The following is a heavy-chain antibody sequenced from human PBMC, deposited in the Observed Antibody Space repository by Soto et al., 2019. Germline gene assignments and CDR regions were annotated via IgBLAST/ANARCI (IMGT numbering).Heavy chain of an antibody. CDR2: ISVDDGDT. J-gene: IGHJ6*02. CDR1: GYTFTSYG. CDR3: ARDQVAKWAPGSAMVNYYYGMDA. V-gene: IGHV1-18*04. Sequence: QVQLVQSGAEVKKPGASVKVSCKASGYTFTSYGISWVRQAPGQGLEWMGWISVDDGDTNYAQNFQGRVTMSTDTSTSTAYMEMRSLRSDDTAVCYCARDQVAKWAPGSAMVNYYYGMDAWGQGTTVTVSS. D-gene: IGHD5-18*01.